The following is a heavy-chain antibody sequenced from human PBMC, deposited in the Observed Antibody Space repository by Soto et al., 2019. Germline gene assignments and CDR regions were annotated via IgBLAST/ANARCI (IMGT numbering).Heavy chain of an antibody. V-gene: IGHV1-18*01. Sequence: QVQLVQSGPEVTKPGASVKVSCKASGYTFSSYGISWVRQAPGQGLEWMGWISTYNGNPNYAQKFQGRGTMTTDTSTSTAYMELRSLRSDDTAVFYCARAPLYSTSPKTAFDIWGQGTVVTVSS. D-gene: IGHD6-6*01. CDR3: ARAPLYSTSPKTAFDI. CDR2: ISTYNGNP. CDR1: GYTFSSYG. J-gene: IGHJ3*02.